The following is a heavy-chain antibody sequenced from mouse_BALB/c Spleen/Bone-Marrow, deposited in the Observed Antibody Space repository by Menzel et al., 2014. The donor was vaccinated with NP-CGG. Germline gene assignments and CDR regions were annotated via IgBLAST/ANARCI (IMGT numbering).Heavy chain of an antibody. CDR1: GFTFTDYY. CDR2: IRNKSNGYTT. CDR3: ARDYYGNIYAMDY. V-gene: IGHV7-3*02. Sequence: EVQGVESGGGLVQPGGSLRLSCATSGFTFTDYYMSWVRQPPGKALEWLGSIRNKSNGYTTEYSASVKGRFTISRDNSQSILYLQMNPLRAEDSATYYCARDYYGNIYAMDYWGQGTSVTVSS. D-gene: IGHD1-1*01. J-gene: IGHJ4*01.